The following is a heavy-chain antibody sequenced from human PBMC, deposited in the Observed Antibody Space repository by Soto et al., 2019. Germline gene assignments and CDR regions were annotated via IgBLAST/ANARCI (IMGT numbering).Heavy chain of an antibody. CDR3: ARGNAYNSFDY. CDR2: IDLSSTYI. J-gene: IGHJ4*02. Sequence: GSLRLSCATSGFTFSDYIMNWVRQAPGKGLEWVSSIDLSSTYIYYADSVKGRFIISRDYAKNSLSLQVTSLRAEDTAVYYCARGNAYNSFDYWGQGTLVTVSS. V-gene: IGHV3-21*01. D-gene: IGHD1-1*01. CDR1: GFTFSDYI.